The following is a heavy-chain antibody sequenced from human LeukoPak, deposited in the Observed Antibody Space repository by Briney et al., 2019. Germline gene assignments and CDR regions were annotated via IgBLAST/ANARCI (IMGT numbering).Heavy chain of an antibody. V-gene: IGHV1-8*01. CDR1: GYTFTSFD. Sequence: ASVKVSCKSSGYTFTSFDINWVRQATGQGLEWMGWMSPHSGSTGYAQKFQGRVTMTRNTSIRTAYMELSSLRSGDTAVYYCVRVESGSYARYGMDVWGQGTTVTVSS. J-gene: IGHJ6*02. CDR3: VRVESGSYARYGMDV. CDR2: MSPHSGST. D-gene: IGHD1-26*01.